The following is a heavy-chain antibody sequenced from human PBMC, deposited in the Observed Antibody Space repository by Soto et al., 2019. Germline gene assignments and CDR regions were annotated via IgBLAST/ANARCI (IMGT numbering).Heavy chain of an antibody. CDR2: ISFDGSNK. D-gene: IGHD3-22*01. J-gene: IGHJ4*02. CDR3: AQDTYYYDSSGYYVFDY. Sequence: GGSLRLSCAASGFTFSDYAMHRVCQAPGKGLEWVAVISFDGSNKYYADSVKGRFTISRDNSKNTLYLQMNSLRVEDTAVYYCAQDTYYYDSSGYYVFDYWGQGTLVTVSS. CDR1: GFTFSDYA. V-gene: IGHV3-30-3*01.